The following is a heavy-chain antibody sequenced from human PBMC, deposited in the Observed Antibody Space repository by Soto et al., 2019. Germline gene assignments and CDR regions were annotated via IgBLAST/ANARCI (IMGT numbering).Heavy chain of an antibody. CDR2: IFDSGNIF. V-gene: IGHV4-31*03. D-gene: IGHD3-3*01. CDR3: ARDRVVQV. J-gene: IGHJ6*02. CDR1: GGSISSGGHY. Sequence: QVQLQESGPGLVKPSQTLSLTCTVSGGSISSGGHYWTWIRQLPGKGLEWIGYIFDSGNIFYYNPSLKSRVTISVDTSKNHFSLQLSSVTAADTAVYSCARDRVVQVWGQGTTVTVSS.